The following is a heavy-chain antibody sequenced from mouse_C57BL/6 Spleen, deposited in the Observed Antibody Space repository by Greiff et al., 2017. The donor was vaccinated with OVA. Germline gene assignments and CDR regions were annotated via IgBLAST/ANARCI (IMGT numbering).Heavy chain of an antibody. D-gene: IGHD4-1*01. CDR2: ISSGSSTI. J-gene: IGHJ4*01. CDR3: AKGTGTSYYAMDY. CDR1: GFTFSDYG. Sequence: EVQVVESGGGLVKPGGSLKLSCAASGFTFSDYGMHWVRQAPEKGLEWVAYISSGSSTIYYADTVKGRFTISRDNAKNTLFLQMTSLRSEDTAMYYCAKGTGTSYYAMDYWGQGTSVTVSS. V-gene: IGHV5-17*01.